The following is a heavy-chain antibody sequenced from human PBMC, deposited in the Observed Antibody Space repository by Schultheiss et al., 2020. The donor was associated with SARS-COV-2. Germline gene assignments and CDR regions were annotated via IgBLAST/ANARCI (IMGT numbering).Heavy chain of an antibody. Sequence: GGSLRLSCAASGFTFSSYAMHWVRQAPGKGLEWVAVISYDGSNKYYADSVKGRFTISRDNSKNTLYLQMNSLRAEDTAIYYCARVEVAYDFLFYYGMDVWGQVTTVTVSS. CDR1: GFTFSSYA. CDR2: ISYDGSNK. V-gene: IGHV3-30-3*01. CDR3: ARVEVAYDFLFYYGMDV. D-gene: IGHD2/OR15-2a*01. J-gene: IGHJ6*02.